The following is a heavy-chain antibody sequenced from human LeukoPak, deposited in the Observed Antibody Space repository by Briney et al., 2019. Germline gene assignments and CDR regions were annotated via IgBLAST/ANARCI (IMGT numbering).Heavy chain of an antibody. Sequence: GGSLRLSCAASGSTFINYWMHWVRQAPGKGLVWVSRINSDGSSTTYADSVKGRFTISRDNAKNTLYLQMNSLRAEDTAVYYCARRDCSGGTCYSAYWGQGTLVTVSS. V-gene: IGHV3-74*03. CDR3: ARRDCSGGTCYSAY. J-gene: IGHJ4*02. CDR1: GSTFINYW. D-gene: IGHD2-15*01. CDR2: INSDGSST.